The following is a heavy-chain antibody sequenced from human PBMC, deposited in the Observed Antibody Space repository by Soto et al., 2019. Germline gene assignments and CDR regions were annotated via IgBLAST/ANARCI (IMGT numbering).Heavy chain of an antibody. D-gene: IGHD6-19*01. CDR1: GGSISSSSYY. CDR3: ARVHVMVVAGSTFDY. Sequence: SETLSLTCIVSGGSISSSSYYWGWIRQPPGKGLEWIGSIYYSGSTYYNPSLKSRVTISVDTSNNQFSLKLTSVTAADTAVYYCARVHVMVVAGSTFDYWGHGTLVTISA. J-gene: IGHJ4*01. CDR2: IYYSGST. V-gene: IGHV4-39*01.